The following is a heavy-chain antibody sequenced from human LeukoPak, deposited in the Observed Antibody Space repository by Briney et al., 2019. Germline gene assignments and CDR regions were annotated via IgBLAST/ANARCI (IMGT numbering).Heavy chain of an antibody. CDR3: ARGGYYGGSGTYGFFDY. CDR2: INTDTGNP. Sequence: ASVKVSYKGSGYKFISYAMNWVRQAPGQGPEWMGWINTDTGNPTYARGFTGQYVFSVDTSVTTAYLQINSLRTEDTAVYYCARGGYYGGSGTYGFFDYWGQGSLVTVSS. V-gene: IGHV7-4-1*02. CDR1: GYKFISYA. J-gene: IGHJ4*03. D-gene: IGHD3-10*01.